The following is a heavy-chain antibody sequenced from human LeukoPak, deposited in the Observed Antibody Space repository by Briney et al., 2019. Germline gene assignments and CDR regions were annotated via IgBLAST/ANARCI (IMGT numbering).Heavy chain of an antibody. CDR2: ISLAGRT. CDR3: SRESGPFCPFGH. Sequence: SETLSLTCGVSGVSITTTNYWSWVRQPPGGGLEWIGEISLAGRTRYNPSLQSRVHISIDESKNHLYLNLASVTAADTAVYYCSRESGPFCPFGHWGQGTLVAVTS. J-gene: IGHJ4*02. D-gene: IGHD1-26*01. CDR1: GVSITTTNY. V-gene: IGHV4-4*02.